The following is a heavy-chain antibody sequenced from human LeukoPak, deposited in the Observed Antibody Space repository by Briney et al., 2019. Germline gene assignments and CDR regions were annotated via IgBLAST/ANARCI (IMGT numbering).Heavy chain of an antibody. CDR1: GYTFTSYD. Sequence: ASVKVSCKTSGYTFTSYDINWVRQATGQGLEWMGWMNTNSGNTGYAQKFQGRVTMTRNTSISTAYMELSSLRSEDTAVYYCARPRNYDSSGYYPYWGQGTLVTVSS. CDR2: MNTNSGNT. V-gene: IGHV1-8*01. D-gene: IGHD3-22*01. CDR3: ARPRNYDSSGYYPY. J-gene: IGHJ4*02.